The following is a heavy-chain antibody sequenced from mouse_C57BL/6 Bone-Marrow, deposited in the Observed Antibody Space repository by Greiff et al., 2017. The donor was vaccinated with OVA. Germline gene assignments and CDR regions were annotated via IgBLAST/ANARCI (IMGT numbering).Heavy chain of an antibody. V-gene: IGHV3-1*01. Sequence: EVKLMESGPGMVKPSQSLSLTCTVTGYSITSGYDWHWIRHFPGNKLEWMGYISYSGSTNYNPSFKSRISITHDTSKNHFFLKLNSVTTEDTATYYCAREFYYCGGFDVWGTGTTVTVSS. CDR1: GYSITSGYD. CDR3: AREFYYCGGFDV. CDR2: ISYSGST. J-gene: IGHJ1*03. D-gene: IGHD1-1*01.